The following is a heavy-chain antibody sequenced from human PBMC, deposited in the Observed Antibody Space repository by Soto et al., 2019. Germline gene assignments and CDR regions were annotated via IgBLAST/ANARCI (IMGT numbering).Heavy chain of an antibody. Sequence: GGSLRLSCAGSGFTFSSYAMSWVRQAPGKGLEWVSAISGSGGTTYYADSVKGRFTFSRDNSKNTLYLQMNSLRAEDTAVYYCAKTANGWFSAFDIWGQGTMVTVSS. CDR2: ISGSGGTT. CDR1: GFTFSSYA. V-gene: IGHV3-23*01. CDR3: AKTANGWFSAFDI. D-gene: IGHD6-19*01. J-gene: IGHJ3*02.